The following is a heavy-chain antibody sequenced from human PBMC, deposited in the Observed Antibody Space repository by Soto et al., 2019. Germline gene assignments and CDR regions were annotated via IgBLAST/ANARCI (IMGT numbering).Heavy chain of an antibody. CDR1: GFTFSSYG. Sequence: PGGCLRLSCAASGFTFSSYGMHWVRQAQGKGLEWVAVIWYDGSNKYYADSVKGRFTISRDNSKNTLYLQMNSLRAEDTAVYYCARDREQQLVQFIDYWCQGTLVTVSA. CDR3: ARDREQQLVQFIDY. CDR2: IWYDGSNK. D-gene: IGHD6-13*01. J-gene: IGHJ4*01. V-gene: IGHV3-33*01.